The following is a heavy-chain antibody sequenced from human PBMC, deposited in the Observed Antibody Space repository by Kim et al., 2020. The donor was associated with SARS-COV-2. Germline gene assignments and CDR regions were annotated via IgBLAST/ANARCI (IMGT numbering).Heavy chain of an antibody. CDR3: ARGVTMVRD. J-gene: IGHJ4*02. Sequence: NKYYSDSVKGRFTISRDNSKNTLYLQMNSLRAEDTAVYYCARGVTMVRDWGQGTLVTVSS. V-gene: IGHV3-33*01. D-gene: IGHD3-10*01. CDR2: NK.